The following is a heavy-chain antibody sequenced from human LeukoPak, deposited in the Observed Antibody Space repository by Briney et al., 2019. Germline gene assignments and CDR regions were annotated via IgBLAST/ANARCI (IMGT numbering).Heavy chain of an antibody. CDR1: VGSISSGGYY. D-gene: IGHD1-26*01. Sequence: SQTLSLTRTVSVGSISSGGYYASWIRQHPGKGLEWIGYIYYSGSTYYNPSLKGRVPISVDTSKQQFSLKLSSVTAADTAGYYCARVVKPPLAGYYGTDVWGQGNTVTVSS. V-gene: IGHV4-31*03. J-gene: IGHJ6*02. CDR2: IYYSGST. CDR3: ARVVKPPLAGYYGTDV.